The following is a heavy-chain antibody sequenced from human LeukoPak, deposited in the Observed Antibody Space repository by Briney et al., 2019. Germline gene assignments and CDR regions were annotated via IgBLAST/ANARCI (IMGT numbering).Heavy chain of an antibody. CDR2: IGGSGDST. D-gene: IGHD6-19*01. V-gene: IGHV3-23*01. Sequence: PGGSLRLSCAAAGFTFSSYAMSWVRQAPGKGLEWVSAIGGSGDSTYHADSVKGRFTISRDNSKNTLYLQMNSLRAEDTAVYYCAKGSAVADIYFDYWGQGTLVTVSS. CDR1: GFTFSSYA. J-gene: IGHJ4*02. CDR3: AKGSAVADIYFDY.